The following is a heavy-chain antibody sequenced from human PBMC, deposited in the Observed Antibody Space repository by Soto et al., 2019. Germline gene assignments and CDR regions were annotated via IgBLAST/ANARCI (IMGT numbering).Heavy chain of an antibody. D-gene: IGHD2-2*02. CDR1: GGSFSGYY. J-gene: IGHJ5*02. CDR2: INHSGST. CDR3: ATRTYCSSTSCYKDNWFDP. Sequence: PSETLSLTCAVYGGSFSGYYWSWIRQPPGKGLEWIGEINHSGSTNYNPSLKSRVTISVDTSKNQFSLKLSSVTAADTAVYYCATRTYCSSTSCYKDNWFDPWGQGTLVTVSS. V-gene: IGHV4-34*01.